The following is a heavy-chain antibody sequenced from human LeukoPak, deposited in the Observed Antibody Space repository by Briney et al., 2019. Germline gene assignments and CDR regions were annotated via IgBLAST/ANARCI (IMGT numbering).Heavy chain of an antibody. D-gene: IGHD3-22*01. J-gene: IGHJ4*02. CDR2: IYGSGST. Sequence: PSETLSLTCTVSGGSISGYYWSWILQPAGQGLEWIGRIYGSGSTNYNPSMKSRVTMSVDTSKNQFSLRLSTVTAADTAMYYCASVSRGYYIDSWGQGTLVTVSS. CDR1: GGSISGYY. CDR3: ASVSRGYYIDS. V-gene: IGHV4-4*07.